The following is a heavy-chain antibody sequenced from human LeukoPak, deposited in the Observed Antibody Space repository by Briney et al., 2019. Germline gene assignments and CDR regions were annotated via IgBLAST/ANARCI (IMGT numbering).Heavy chain of an antibody. V-gene: IGHV3-7*03. CDR2: IKEDGSEE. J-gene: IGHJ5*02. Sequence: GGSLRLSCTASGFTFSRYWMSWVRQAPGKGLEWVANIKEDGSEESYADSVKGRFTSSRDNAESSLYLQMNSLIAEDTAVYYCARAHCRSTSCYDWFDPWGQGTLVTVSS. D-gene: IGHD2-2*01. CDR1: GFTFSRYW. CDR3: ARAHCRSTSCYDWFDP.